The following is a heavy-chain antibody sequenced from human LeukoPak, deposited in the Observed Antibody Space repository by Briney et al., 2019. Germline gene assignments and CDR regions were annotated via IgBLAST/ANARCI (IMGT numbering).Heavy chain of an antibody. J-gene: IGHJ4*02. D-gene: IGHD3-10*01. Sequence: GGSLRLSCAASGFTFSSYAMSWVRQAPGKGLEWDSAISGSGGSTYYADSVKGRFTISRDNSKNTLYLQMNSLRAEDTAVYYCAKSRITMVRGVITNFDYWGQGTLVTVSS. CDR3: AKSRITMVRGVITNFDY. V-gene: IGHV3-23*01. CDR2: ISGSGGST. CDR1: GFTFSSYA.